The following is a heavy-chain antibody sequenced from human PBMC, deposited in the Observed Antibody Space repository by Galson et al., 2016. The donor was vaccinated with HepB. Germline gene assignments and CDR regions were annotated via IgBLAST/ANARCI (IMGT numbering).Heavy chain of an antibody. V-gene: IGHV3-21*01. CDR2: ISSPSGDM. Sequence: SLRLSCAASGFTFTYYGVNWVRQAPGKGLEWVAFISSPSGDMNYADSVRGRFTASGDIATNSLHLQMNSLRVEDTAVYYCAFRGFDNSAYSPKFNYWGQGTLVSVSA. CDR3: AFRGFDNSAYSPKFNY. J-gene: IGHJ4*02. CDR1: GFTFTYYG. D-gene: IGHD3-22*01.